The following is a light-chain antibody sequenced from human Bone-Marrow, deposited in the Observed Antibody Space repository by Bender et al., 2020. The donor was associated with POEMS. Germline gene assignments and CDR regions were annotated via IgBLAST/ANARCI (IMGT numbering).Light chain of an antibody. V-gene: IGLV2-8*01. Sequence: QSALTQPASVSGSPGQSITISCTGTSSDVDDYNYVSWYQQHPGNAPKLLIYDVSKRPSGVPDRFSGSKSGNTASLTVSGLQPEDEADYYCNSYAGGSNLGVFGPGTKVTVL. CDR2: DVS. J-gene: IGLJ1*01. CDR3: NSYAGGSNLGV. CDR1: SSDVDDYNY.